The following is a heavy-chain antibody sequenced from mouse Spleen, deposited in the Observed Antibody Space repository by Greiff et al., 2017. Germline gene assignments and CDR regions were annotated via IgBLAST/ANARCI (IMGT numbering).Heavy chain of an antibody. V-gene: IGHV1-26*01. J-gene: IGHJ1*01. Sequence: EVQLQQSGPELVKPGASVKISCKASGYTFTDYYMNWVKQSHGKSLEWIGDINPNNGGTSYNQKFKGKATLTVDKSSSTAYMELRSLTSEDSAVYYCARNRVGWYFDVWGAGTTVTVSS. D-gene: IGHD1-1*01. CDR1: GYTFTDYY. CDR2: INPNNGGT. CDR3: ARNRVGWYFDV.